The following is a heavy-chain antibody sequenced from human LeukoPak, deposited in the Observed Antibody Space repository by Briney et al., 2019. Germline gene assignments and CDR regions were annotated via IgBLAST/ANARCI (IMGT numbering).Heavy chain of an antibody. J-gene: IGHJ4*02. Sequence: SETLSLTCTVSGGSISSYYWSWIRQPPGKGLEWIGYIYHSGSTNYNPSLKSRVTISVDTSKNQFSLKLSSVTAADTAVYYCAREGTVTTPDYWGQGTLVTVPS. CDR2: IYHSGST. D-gene: IGHD4-17*01. CDR1: GGSISSYY. CDR3: AREGTVTTPDY. V-gene: IGHV4-59*01.